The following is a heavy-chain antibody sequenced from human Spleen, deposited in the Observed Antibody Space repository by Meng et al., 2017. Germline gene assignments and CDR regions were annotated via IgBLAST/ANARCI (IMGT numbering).Heavy chain of an antibody. J-gene: IGHJ5*02. CDR3: TRDSYGIHH. CDR2: IISSGGRT. D-gene: IGHD3-10*01. V-gene: IGHV3-23*01. Sequence: EVQVWESGGGLVQPGGSLRLSCAASGFTFGNYDMSWVRQAPGKGLEWVSAIISSGGRTYYADSVKGRFTISRDNAKNTLYLQMNSLRVEDTAVYYCTRDSYGIHHWGQGTLVTVSS. CDR1: GFTFGNYD.